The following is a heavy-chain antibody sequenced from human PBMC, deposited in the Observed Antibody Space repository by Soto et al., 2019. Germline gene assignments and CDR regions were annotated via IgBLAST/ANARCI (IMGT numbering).Heavy chain of an antibody. J-gene: IGHJ4*02. CDR3: AKDSVVRYSYGIDY. Sequence: EVQLLESGGGLVQPGGSLRLSCAASGFTFSSHAMSWVRQAPGKGLEWVSAISGSGGSTYYADSVKGRFTISRDNSKNTLYLQMNSLRAEDTAVYYCAKDSVVRYSYGIDYWGQGTLVTVSS. CDR2: ISGSGGST. D-gene: IGHD5-18*01. CDR1: GFTFSSHA. V-gene: IGHV3-23*01.